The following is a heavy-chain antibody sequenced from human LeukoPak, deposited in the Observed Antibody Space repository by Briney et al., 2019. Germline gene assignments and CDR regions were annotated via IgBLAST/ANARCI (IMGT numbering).Heavy chain of an antibody. Sequence: PSETLSLTCTVSGGSISGSSDYWGWIRQPPGKGLEWIGSIYYSGTTYYSPSLKSRVTISVDTPKNQFSLNLSSVTAADTAVYSCTSGSYYYPDYWGREPWSPSPQ. V-gene: IGHV4-39*01. CDR3: TSGSYYYPDY. CDR1: GGSISGSSDY. J-gene: IGHJ4*02. D-gene: IGHD1-26*01. CDR2: IYYSGTT.